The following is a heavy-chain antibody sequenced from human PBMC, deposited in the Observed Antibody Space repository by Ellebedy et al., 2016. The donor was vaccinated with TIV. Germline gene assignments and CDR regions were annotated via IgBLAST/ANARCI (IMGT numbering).Heavy chain of an antibody. V-gene: IGHV4-4*07. J-gene: IGHJ4*02. CDR3: ARKGGDSRGLDY. CDR1: GDSLRSEF. CDR2: VSTRGNT. D-gene: IGHD2-21*01. Sequence: MPSETLSLTCTVSGDSLRSEFWSWIRQPVGKGLEWIGRVSTRGNTNNNPNLMSRVSMSMDTSKNQFSLNLSSVTAADTAVYYCARKGGDSRGLDYWGQGTLVTVSS.